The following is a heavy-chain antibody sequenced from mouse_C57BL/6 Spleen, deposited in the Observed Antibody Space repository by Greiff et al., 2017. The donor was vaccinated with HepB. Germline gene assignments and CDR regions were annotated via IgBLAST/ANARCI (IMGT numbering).Heavy chain of an antibody. CDR2: ISDGGSYT. D-gene: IGHD2-4*01. V-gene: IGHV5-4*01. CDR3: AREEGDYDDALDY. CDR1: GFTFSSYA. J-gene: IGHJ2*01. Sequence: EVQLVESGGGLVKPGGSLKLSCAASGFTFSSYAMSWVRQTPEKRLEWVATISDGGSYTYYPDNVKGRFTISRDNAKNNLYLQMSHLKSEDTAMYYCAREEGDYDDALDYWGQGTTLTVSS.